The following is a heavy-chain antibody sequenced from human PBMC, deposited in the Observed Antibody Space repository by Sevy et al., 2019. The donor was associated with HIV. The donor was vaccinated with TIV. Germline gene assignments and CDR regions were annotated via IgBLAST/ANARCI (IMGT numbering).Heavy chain of an antibody. CDR2: IYPGDSYT. D-gene: IGHD2-2*01. CDR1: GYTFTNYW. V-gene: IGHV5-51*01. CDR3: ARYPIVVVPAAEYYFDY. Sequence: GESLKISCKGSGYTFTNYWIGWVRQMPGKGLEWMGIIYPGDSYTRYSPSFQGQVTISADKSISTAYLQWSRLKASDTVMYYCARYPIVVVPAAEYYFDYWGQGTLVTVSS. J-gene: IGHJ4*02.